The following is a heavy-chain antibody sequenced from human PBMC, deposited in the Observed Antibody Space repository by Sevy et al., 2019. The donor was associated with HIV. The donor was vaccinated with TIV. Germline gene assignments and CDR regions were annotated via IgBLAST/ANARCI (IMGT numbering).Heavy chain of an antibody. Sequence: GGSLRLSCAASGFTFSSYGMHWVRQAPGKGLEWVAVISYDGSNKYYADSVKGRFTISRDNSKNPLYLQMNSLRAEDTAVYYCAKVKLRGDSYYFDYWGQGTLVTVSS. CDR1: GFTFSSYG. V-gene: IGHV3-30*18. CDR3: AKVKLRGDSYYFDY. D-gene: IGHD1-1*01. J-gene: IGHJ4*02. CDR2: ISYDGSNK.